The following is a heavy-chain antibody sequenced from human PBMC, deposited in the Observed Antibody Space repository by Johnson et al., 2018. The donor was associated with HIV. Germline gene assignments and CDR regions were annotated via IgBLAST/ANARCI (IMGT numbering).Heavy chain of an antibody. CDR3: ARDSPGEITMVQGVIGI. CDR1: GFTFSNSA. Sequence: QVQLVESGGGVVQPGRALRLSCAASGFTFSNSAMHWVRQAPGKGLEWVAVISYDGSNKYYADSVKGRFTISRDNSKNTLYLQMNSLRAEDTAVYYCARDSPGEITMVQGVIGIWGQGTMVTVSS. D-gene: IGHD3-10*01. J-gene: IGHJ3*02. CDR2: ISYDGSNK. V-gene: IGHV3-30-3*01.